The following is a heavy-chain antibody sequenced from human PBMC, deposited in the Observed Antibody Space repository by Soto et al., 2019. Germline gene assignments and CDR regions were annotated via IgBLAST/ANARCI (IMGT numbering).Heavy chain of an antibody. CDR1: GYTFTSYY. D-gene: IGHD6-19*01. CDR3: AREESPGIAVVSDGFDN. V-gene: IGHV1-46*01. CDR2: INPSGGST. Sequence: ASVKVSCKASGYTFTSYYMHWVRQAPGQGLEWMGIINPSGGSTSYAQKFQGRATMTRDTPTSTVYMELSSLRSEDTAVYYCAREESPGIAVVSDGFDNWGQGTRVTVPS. J-gene: IGHJ3*02.